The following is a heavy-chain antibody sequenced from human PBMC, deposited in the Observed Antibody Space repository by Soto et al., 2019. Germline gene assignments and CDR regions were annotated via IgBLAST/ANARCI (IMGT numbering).Heavy chain of an antibody. CDR3: ARDLAAAAY. D-gene: IGHD6-13*01. CDR1: GYIFTNYY. J-gene: IGHJ4*02. Sequence: QVQLVQSGAEVKKPGASVKVSCKASGYIFTNYYIHWVRQAPGQGLEWMAIINPLPTSGSTNYAQKFQGRVTVTRDTSTSTVYMELSSLGSEDTAIYSCARDLAAAAYWGQGTLVTVSS. V-gene: IGHV1-46*01. CDR2: INPLPTSGST.